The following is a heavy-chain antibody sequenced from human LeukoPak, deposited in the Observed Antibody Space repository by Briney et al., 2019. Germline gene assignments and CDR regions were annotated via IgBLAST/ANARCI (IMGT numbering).Heavy chain of an antibody. V-gene: IGHV1-69*05. J-gene: IGHJ5*02. Sequence: SVKVSCKTSGGTFNNSAISWVRQAPGQGLEWLGGIMPLFGTAGYAQKFQGRVIITKDESTRAVYLELTSLTSDDTAVYYCARDVHGDYGSGWFDPWGQGTLVSVSS. CDR1: GGTFNNSA. D-gene: IGHD4-17*01. CDR2: IMPLFGTA. CDR3: ARDVHGDYGSGWFDP.